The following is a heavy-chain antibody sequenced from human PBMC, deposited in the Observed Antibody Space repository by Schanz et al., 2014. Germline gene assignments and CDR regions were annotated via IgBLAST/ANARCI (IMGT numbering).Heavy chain of an antibody. CDR2: ISYDASNN. Sequence: VQLVESGGGFVQPGGSLRLSCAASGFTFSGYWMHWVRQAPGKGLELVALISYDASNNYYADSVKGRFTISRDNSKNTLYLQMNSLRAEDTALYYCARDHDTGSIDYWGQGTLVTVSS. D-gene: IGHD3-9*01. CDR1: GFTFSGYW. J-gene: IGHJ4*02. V-gene: IGHV3-30*03. CDR3: ARDHDTGSIDY.